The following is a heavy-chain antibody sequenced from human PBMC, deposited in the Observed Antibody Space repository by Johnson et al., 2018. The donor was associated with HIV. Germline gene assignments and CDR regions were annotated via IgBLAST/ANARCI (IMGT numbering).Heavy chain of an antibody. CDR1: GFTFNNAW. CDR2: ISSGGSTK. Sequence: EVQLVESGGGLVKPGGSLRLSCAASGFTFNNAWMNWVRQAPGKGLEWISYISSGGSTKYYADSVKGRFTISRDNSKNTLYLQMNSLKTEDTAVYYCTTDLRVTTSLRAFDIWGQGTMVTVSS. J-gene: IGHJ3*02. D-gene: IGHD4-17*01. CDR3: TTDLRVTTSLRAFDI. V-gene: IGHV3-48*01.